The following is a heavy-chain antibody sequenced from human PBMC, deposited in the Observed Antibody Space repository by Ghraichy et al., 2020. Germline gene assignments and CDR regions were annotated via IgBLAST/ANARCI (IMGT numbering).Heavy chain of an antibody. D-gene: IGHD2-8*02. CDR3: ARDMYCTGATWFSNGMDV. CDR2: IHTGGST. J-gene: IGHJ6*02. Sequence: GGSLRLSCAASGLTVSANYMVWVRQAPGKGLECVSVIHTGGSTYYADSVKGRFTISRDHSKNTLYLHMNSLRAEDTALYFCARDMYCTGATWFSNGMDVWGHGTTVTVSS. V-gene: IGHV3-66*01. CDR1: GLTVSANY.